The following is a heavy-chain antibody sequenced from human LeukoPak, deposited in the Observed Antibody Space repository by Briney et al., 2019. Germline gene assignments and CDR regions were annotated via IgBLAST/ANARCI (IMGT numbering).Heavy chain of an antibody. CDR3: ARFGGLPEWLVPVYYYGMDV. CDR2: MNPNSGNT. J-gene: IGHJ6*02. D-gene: IGHD6-19*01. Sequence: GASVKVSCKASGYTFTSYDINWVRQATGQGLEWMGWMNPNSGNTGYAQKFQGRVTMTRNTSISTAYMEPSSLRSEDTAVYYCARFGGLPEWLVPVYYYGMDVWGQGTTVTVSS. CDR1: GYTFTSYD. V-gene: IGHV1-8*01.